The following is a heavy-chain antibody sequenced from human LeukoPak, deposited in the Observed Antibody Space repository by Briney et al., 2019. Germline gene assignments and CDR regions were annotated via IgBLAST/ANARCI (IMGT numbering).Heavy chain of an antibody. J-gene: IGHJ5*02. CDR1: GYSITNGYY. Sequence: SETLSLTCTVSGYSITNGYYWGWIRQPPGKGLEWIGSIFHSGNTYYNPSLKSRVTISVDTSKNQFSLNLTSVTAADTAVYYCARDAKRFYAANWFDPWGQGTPVTVSS. CDR2: IFHSGNT. V-gene: IGHV4-38-2*02. D-gene: IGHD2/OR15-2a*01. CDR3: ARDAKRFYAANWFDP.